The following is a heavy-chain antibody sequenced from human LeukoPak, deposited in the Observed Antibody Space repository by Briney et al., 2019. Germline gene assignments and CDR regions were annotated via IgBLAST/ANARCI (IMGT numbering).Heavy chain of an antibody. D-gene: IGHD2-21*01. J-gene: IGHJ4*02. CDR3: ARGGVYASILSPPFNY. CDR2: IIPIFGTA. Sequence: SVKVSCKASGGTFSSYAISWVRQAPGQGLEWMGGIIPIFGTANYAQKFQGRVTITTDESTSTAYMELSSLRSEDTAVYYCARGGVYASILSPPFNYWGQGTLVTVSS. CDR1: GGTFSSYA. V-gene: IGHV1-69*05.